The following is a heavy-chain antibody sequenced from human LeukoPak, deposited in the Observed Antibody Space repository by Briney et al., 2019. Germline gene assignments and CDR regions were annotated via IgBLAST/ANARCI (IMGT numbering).Heavy chain of an antibody. CDR3: ANIVGATTLDDY. CDR2: ISGSGGST. D-gene: IGHD1-26*01. Sequence: GGSLRLSCAASGFTFSSYAMSWVRQAPGKGLEWVSAISGSGGSTYYADSVKGRFTISRDNSKNTLYLQMNSLRAEDTAVYYRANIVGATTLDDYWGQGTLVTVSS. J-gene: IGHJ4*02. CDR1: GFTFSSYA. V-gene: IGHV3-23*01.